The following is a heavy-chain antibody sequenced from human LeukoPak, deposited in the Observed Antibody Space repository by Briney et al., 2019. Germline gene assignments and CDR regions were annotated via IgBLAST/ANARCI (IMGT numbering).Heavy chain of an antibody. Sequence: PGGSLRLSCAASGFTVSSNYMSWVRQAPGKGLEWVSAIYSGGGTYYADSVKGRFTISGDNSKNTLYLQMNSLRAEDTAVYYCARVQWLSFDYWGQGTLVTVSS. D-gene: IGHD3-22*01. CDR1: GFTVSSNY. CDR2: IYSGGGT. J-gene: IGHJ4*02. CDR3: ARVQWLSFDY. V-gene: IGHV3-53*01.